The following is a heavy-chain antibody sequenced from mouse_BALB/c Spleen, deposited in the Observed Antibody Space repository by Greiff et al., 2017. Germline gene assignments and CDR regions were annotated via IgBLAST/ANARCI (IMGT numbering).Heavy chain of an antibody. CDR1: GFSLTSYG. CDR3: ARDPNYYYGSSSLDY. J-gene: IGHJ2*01. D-gene: IGHD1-1*01. V-gene: IGHV2-9*02. Sequence: VQLVESGPGLVAPSQSLSITCTVSGFSLTSYGVHWVRQPPGKGLEWLGVIWAGGSTNYNSALMSRLSISKDNSKSQVFLKMNSLQTDDTAMYYCARDPNYYYGSSSLDYWGQGTTLTVSS. CDR2: IWAGGST.